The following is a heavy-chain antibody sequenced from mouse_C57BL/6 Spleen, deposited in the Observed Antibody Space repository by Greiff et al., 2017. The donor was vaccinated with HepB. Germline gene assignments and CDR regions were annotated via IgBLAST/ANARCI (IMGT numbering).Heavy chain of an antibody. CDR1: GYTFTDYE. J-gene: IGHJ4*01. Sequence: VQLQQSGAELVRPGASVTLSCKASGYTFTDYEMHWVKQTPVHGLEWIGAIDPETGGTAYNQKFKGKAILTADKSSSTAYMELRSLTSEDSAVYYCALYYGKSFYAMDYWAQGTSATVSS. V-gene: IGHV1-15*01. D-gene: IGHD2-1*01. CDR2: IDPETGGT. CDR3: ALYYGKSFYAMDY.